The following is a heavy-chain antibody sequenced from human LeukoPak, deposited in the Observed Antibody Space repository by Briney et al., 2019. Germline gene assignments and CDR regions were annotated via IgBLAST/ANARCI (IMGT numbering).Heavy chain of an antibody. CDR3: ARDGPVGAFDY. CDR2: ISAYNGNT. V-gene: IGHV1-18*01. Sequence: ASVNLSRKGAGYSFTFYGLCWVWLAPAPGLGWMGWISAYNGNTNYAQKLQGRVTMTTDTSTSTAYMELRSLRSDDTAVYYCARDGPVGAFDYWGQGTLVTVSS. CDR1: GYSFTFYG. J-gene: IGHJ4*02. D-gene: IGHD1-26*01.